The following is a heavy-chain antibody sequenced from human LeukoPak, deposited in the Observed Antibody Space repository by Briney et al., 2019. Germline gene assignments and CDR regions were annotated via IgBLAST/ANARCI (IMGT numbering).Heavy chain of an antibody. J-gene: IGHJ4*02. Sequence: GGSLRLSCAASGFTFSRYWMSWVRQAPGKGLEWVANINQGGSEMYFVDSVRGRFTVSRDNAKNSLYLQMNSLRADDTAVYYCARDPSHLWFGELSYYFDYWGQGTLVTVSS. CDR1: GFTFSRYW. CDR2: INQGGSEM. V-gene: IGHV3-7*01. D-gene: IGHD3-10*01. CDR3: ARDPSHLWFGELSYYFDY.